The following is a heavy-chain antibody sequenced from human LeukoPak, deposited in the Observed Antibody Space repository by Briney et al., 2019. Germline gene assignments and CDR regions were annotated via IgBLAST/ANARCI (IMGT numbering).Heavy chain of an antibody. Sequence: GESLKISCKGSGYGFTSYWIGWVRQMPGKGLEWMGIIYPGDSDTRYSPSFQSQVTISADKSISTAYLQWSSVKASDTAMYYCARVGVLRFLEWFFDYWGQGTLVTVSS. CDR3: ARVGVLRFLEWFFDY. CDR2: IYPGDSDT. J-gene: IGHJ4*02. V-gene: IGHV5-51*01. CDR1: GYGFTSYW. D-gene: IGHD3-3*01.